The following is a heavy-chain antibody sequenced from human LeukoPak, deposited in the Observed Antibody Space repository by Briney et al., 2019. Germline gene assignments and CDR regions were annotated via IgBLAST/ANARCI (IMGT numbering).Heavy chain of an antibody. CDR1: GGSFSSYY. CDR2: IYYSGST. CDR3: ARGDPPYYDILTGYSIHPGYFDY. Sequence: PSETLSLTCTVSGGSFSSYYWSWIRQPPGKGLEWIGYIYYSGSTNYNPSLKSRVTISVDTSKNQFSLKLSSVTAADTAVYYCARGDPPYYDILTGYSIHPGYFDYWGQGTLVTVSS. J-gene: IGHJ4*02. V-gene: IGHV4-59*01. D-gene: IGHD3-9*01.